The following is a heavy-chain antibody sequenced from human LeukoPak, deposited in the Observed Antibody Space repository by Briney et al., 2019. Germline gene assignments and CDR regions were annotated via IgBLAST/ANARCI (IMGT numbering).Heavy chain of an antibody. CDR1: GGSLSSHY. V-gene: IGHV4-59*08. J-gene: IGHJ2*01. CDR2: IYYSGST. CDR3: ARQSLDYGDYWYFAL. Sequence: SETLSLTCTVSGGSLSSHYWSWIRQPPGKGLEWIGYIYYSGSTKYNPSLKSRVTISVDTSKNQFSLKLSSVTAADAAVYHCARQSLDYGDYWYFALGGRRTLVTVSS. D-gene: IGHD4-17*01.